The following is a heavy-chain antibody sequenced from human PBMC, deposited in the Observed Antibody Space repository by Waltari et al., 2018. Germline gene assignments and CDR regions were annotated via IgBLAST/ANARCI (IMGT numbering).Heavy chain of an antibody. J-gene: IGHJ4*02. CDR3: AILMEGYSNRLDY. CDR2: MNPNSGNT. V-gene: IGHV1-8*03. CDR1: GYTFTDYY. D-gene: IGHD4-4*01. Sequence: QVQLVQSGAEVKKPGASVKVSCKASGYTFTDYYMHWVRQATGQGLEWMGWMNPNSGNTGYAQKFQGRVTITRNTSISTAYMELSSLRSEDTAVYYCAILMEGYSNRLDYWGQGTLVTVSS.